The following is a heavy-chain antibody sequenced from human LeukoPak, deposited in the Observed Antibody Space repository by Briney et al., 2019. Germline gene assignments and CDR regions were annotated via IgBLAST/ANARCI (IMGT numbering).Heavy chain of an antibody. V-gene: IGHV3-23*01. J-gene: IGHJ4*02. CDR1: GFTFSSHA. CDR2: ISGSGGST. CDR3: AKEGRYCSSTSCSEPFDY. Sequence: PGGSLRLSCAASGFTFSSHAMSWVRQAPGKGLEWVSAISGSGGSTYYADSVKGRFTISRDNSKNTLYLQMNSLRAEDTAVYYCAKEGRYCSSTSCSEPFDYWGQGTLVTVSS. D-gene: IGHD2-2*01.